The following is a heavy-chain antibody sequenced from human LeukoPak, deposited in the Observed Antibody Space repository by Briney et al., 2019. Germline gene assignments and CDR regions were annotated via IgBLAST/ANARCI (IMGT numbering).Heavy chain of an antibody. Sequence: GGSLRLSCAASGFTFSDYYMSWIRQAPGRGLEWVSYISSSGSTIYYADSVKGRFTISRDNAKNSLYLQMNSLRAEDTAVYYCARLYGYYYVHYFDYWGQGTLVTVSS. J-gene: IGHJ4*02. D-gene: IGHD3-22*01. CDR2: ISSSGSTI. CDR3: ARLYGYYYVHYFDY. CDR1: GFTFSDYY. V-gene: IGHV3-11*04.